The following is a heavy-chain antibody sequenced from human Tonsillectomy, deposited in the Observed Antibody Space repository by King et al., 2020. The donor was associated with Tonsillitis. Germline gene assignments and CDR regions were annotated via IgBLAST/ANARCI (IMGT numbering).Heavy chain of an antibody. CDR1: GFTFSSYA. J-gene: IGHJ4*02. CDR3: EKEGPTRRADFNY. V-gene: IGHV3-23*04. CDR2: TIGDGGGT. D-gene: IGHD6-25*01. Sequence: VQLVESGGGLVQPGGSLRLSCVASGFTFSSYALHWVRQAPGKGLEWGSVTIGDGGGTHYADSVKGRFTISGGNSKNTVYLQMNSLRDEETALYYCEKEGPTRRADFNYWGQATQVTVSS.